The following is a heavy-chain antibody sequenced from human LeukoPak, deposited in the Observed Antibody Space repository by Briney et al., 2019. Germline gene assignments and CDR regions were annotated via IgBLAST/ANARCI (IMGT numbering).Heavy chain of an antibody. CDR2: INSDGSST. Sequence: GGSLRLSCAVSGFTFSNYGMSWVRQAPGKGLEWVSRINSDGSSTSYADSVKGRFTISRDNSKNTLYLQMNSLRAEDTAVYYCAKWYGSGNWFDPWGQGTLVTVSS. CDR3: AKWYGSGNWFDP. CDR1: GFTFSNYG. D-gene: IGHD3-10*01. V-gene: IGHV3-23*01. J-gene: IGHJ5*02.